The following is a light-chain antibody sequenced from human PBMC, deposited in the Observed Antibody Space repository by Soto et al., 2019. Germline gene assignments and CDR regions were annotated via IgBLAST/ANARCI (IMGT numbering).Light chain of an antibody. Sequence: DIQMTQSPSTLSASVGDRVTITCRASPSTSTWLAWYQHKPGKAPKLLIYKASNLASGVPSRFIGSGSGTEFTLTISSRQPDDFATDCCQQYNRYWTFGQGTKVEIK. J-gene: IGKJ1*01. V-gene: IGKV1-5*03. CDR1: PSTSTW. CDR3: QQYNRYWT. CDR2: KAS.